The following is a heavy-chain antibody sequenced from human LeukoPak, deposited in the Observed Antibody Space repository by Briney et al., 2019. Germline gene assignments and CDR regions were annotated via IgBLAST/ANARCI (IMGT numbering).Heavy chain of an antibody. CDR1: GFTFSSYA. Sequence: GGSLRLSCAASGFTFSSYAMSWVRQPPGKGLEWVSAISGSGDSTYSTDSVKGRFTISRDNSKTTLYLQMNSLRAEDTAVYYCAKKVPANRGSYFDYWGQGTLVTVSS. J-gene: IGHJ4*02. CDR3: AKKVPANRGSYFDY. D-gene: IGHD7-27*01. V-gene: IGHV3-23*01. CDR2: ISGSGDST.